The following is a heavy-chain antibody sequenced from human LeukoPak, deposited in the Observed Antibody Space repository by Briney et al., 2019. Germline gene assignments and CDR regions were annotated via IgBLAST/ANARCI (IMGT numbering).Heavy chain of an antibody. D-gene: IGHD6-13*01. Sequence: PSETLSLTCTVSGGSISSYYWGWIRQPAGKGLEWIGRIYTSGSTNYNPSLKSRVTMSVDTSKNQFSLKLNSVTAADTAVYYCARVSSSWPHYYFDYWGQGTRVTASS. CDR1: GGSISSYY. CDR3: ARVSSSWPHYYFDY. J-gene: IGHJ4*02. CDR2: IYTSGST. V-gene: IGHV4-4*07.